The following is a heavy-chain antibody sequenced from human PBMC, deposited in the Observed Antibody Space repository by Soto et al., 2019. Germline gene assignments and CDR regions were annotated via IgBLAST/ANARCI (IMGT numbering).Heavy chain of an antibody. J-gene: IGHJ4*02. V-gene: IGHV1-2*02. D-gene: IGHD6-6*01. CDR2: INPNSGGT. CDR1: GYTFTGYY. Sequence: ASVKVSCKASGYTFTGYYMHWVRQAPGQGLEWMGWINPNSGGTNYTQKFQGRVTMTRDTSISTAYMELSRLRSDDTAVYYCARGLAARPGLDYWGQGTLVTVSS. CDR3: ARGLAARPGLDY.